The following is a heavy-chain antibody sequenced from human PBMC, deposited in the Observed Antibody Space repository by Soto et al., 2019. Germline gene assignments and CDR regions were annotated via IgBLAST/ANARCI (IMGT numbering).Heavy chain of an antibody. CDR1: GGTFSSYA. J-gene: IGHJ6*02. CDR3: ARGPTVVPLSGHYYYGRDV. D-gene: IGHD4-17*01. V-gene: IGHV1-69*06. Sequence: QVQLVQSGAEVKKPGSSVKVSCKASGGTFSSYAISWVRQAPGQELEWMGGIIPIFGTANYAQTFQGRVTITADKSTSTADMELSSLRSEDTAVYYCARGPTVVPLSGHYYYGRDVGGQWTKVTVS. CDR2: IIPIFGTA.